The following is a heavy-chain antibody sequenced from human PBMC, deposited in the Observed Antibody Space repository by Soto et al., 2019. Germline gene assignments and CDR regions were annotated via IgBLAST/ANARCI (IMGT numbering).Heavy chain of an antibody. V-gene: IGHV3-33*01. J-gene: IGHJ4*02. CDR1: GFTFSSYG. D-gene: IGHD3-9*01. Sequence: GGSLRLSCAASGFTFSSYGMHWVRQAPGKGLEWVAVIWYDGSNKYYADSVKGRFTISRDNSKNTLYLQMNSLRAEDTAVYYCARGSTYYDILTGYYSRLLDYWGQGTLVTVSS. CDR2: IWYDGSNK. CDR3: ARGSTYYDILTGYYSRLLDY.